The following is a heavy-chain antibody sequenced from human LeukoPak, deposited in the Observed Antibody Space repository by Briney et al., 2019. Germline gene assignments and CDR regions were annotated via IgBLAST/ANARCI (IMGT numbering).Heavy chain of an antibody. CDR2: IYWDDDK. CDR1: GGSISSYYW. V-gene: IGHV2-5*08. J-gene: IGHJ4*02. CDR3: AHFYSQNFDY. Sequence: TLSLTCTVSGGSISSYYWSWIRQPPGKALEWLALIYWDDDKRYSPSLKSRLTITKDTSKNQVVLTMTNMDPVDTATYYCAHFYSQNFDYWGQGTLVTVSS. D-gene: IGHD4-11*01.